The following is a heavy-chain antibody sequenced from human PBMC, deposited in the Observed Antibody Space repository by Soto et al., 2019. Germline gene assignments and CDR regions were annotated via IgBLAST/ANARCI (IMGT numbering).Heavy chain of an antibody. J-gene: IGHJ6*02. V-gene: IGHV3-30-3*01. Sequence: LILSCSAPGFTFSSYAMHWVRQAPGKGLEWVAVISYDGSNKYYADSVKGRFTISRDNSKNTLYLQMNSLRAEDTAVYYCARDPDDRSSGWYAPADYYYGMDVWGQGTTVTVSS. CDR2: ISYDGSNK. D-gene: IGHD6-19*01. CDR1: GFTFSSYA. CDR3: ARDPDDRSSGWYAPADYYYGMDV.